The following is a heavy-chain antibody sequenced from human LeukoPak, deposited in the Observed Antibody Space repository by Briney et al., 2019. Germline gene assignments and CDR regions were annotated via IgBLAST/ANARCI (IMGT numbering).Heavy chain of an antibody. V-gene: IGHV4-38-2*02. J-gene: IGHJ4*02. CDR2: IYHSGST. CDR3: ARESGYDKGPGEFDY. CDR1: GYSISSGYY. D-gene: IGHD3-22*01. Sequence: SETLSLTCTVSGYSISSGYYWGWIRQPPGKGLEWIGSIYHSGSTYYNPSLKSRVTISVDTSKNQFSLKLSSVTAADTAVYYCARESGYDKGPGEFDYWGQGTLVTVSS.